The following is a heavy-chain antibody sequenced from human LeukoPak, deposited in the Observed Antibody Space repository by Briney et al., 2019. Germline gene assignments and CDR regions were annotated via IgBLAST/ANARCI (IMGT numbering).Heavy chain of an antibody. D-gene: IGHD2-2*01. Sequence: GGSLRLSCAASGFTFNTYAMTWVRPVPAKGLDGVSTISSGGSTYYADSVKGRFTISRDNSKDTLYLQMNSLRVEDTAAYYCAGGGYCSSTSCYVHFDYWGQGILVTVSS. CDR3: AGGGYCSSTSCYVHFDY. V-gene: IGHV3-23*01. CDR1: GFTFNTYA. J-gene: IGHJ4*02. CDR2: ISSGGST.